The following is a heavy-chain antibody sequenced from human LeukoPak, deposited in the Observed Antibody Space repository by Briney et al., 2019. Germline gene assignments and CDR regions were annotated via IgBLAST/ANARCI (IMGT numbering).Heavy chain of an antibody. CDR2: IWYDGSNK. V-gene: IGHV3-33*01. D-gene: IGHD3-10*01. CDR1: GFTFSSYG. Sequence: GGSLRLSCAASGFTFSSYGMHWVRQAPGKGLQWVAVIWYDGSNKYYADSVKGRFTISRDNSKNTLYLQMNSLRAEDTAVYYCARRKKDGSGSYYYYMDVWGKGSTVTVSS. CDR3: ARRKKDGSGSYYYYMDV. J-gene: IGHJ6*03.